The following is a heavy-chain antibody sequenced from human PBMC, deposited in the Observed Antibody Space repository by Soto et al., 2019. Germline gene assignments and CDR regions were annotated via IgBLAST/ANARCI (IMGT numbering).Heavy chain of an antibody. CDR2: ISSSSSYI. J-gene: IGHJ6*02. D-gene: IGHD3-3*01. V-gene: IGHV3-21*01. CDR1: GFTFSSYS. CDR3: ARAHGTIFGSYGMDV. Sequence: GGSLRLSCAASGFTFSSYSMNWVRQAPGKGLEWVSSISSSSSYIYYADSVKVRFTISRDNAKNSLYLQMNSLRAEDTAVYYCARAHGTIFGSYGMDVWGQGTTVTVSS.